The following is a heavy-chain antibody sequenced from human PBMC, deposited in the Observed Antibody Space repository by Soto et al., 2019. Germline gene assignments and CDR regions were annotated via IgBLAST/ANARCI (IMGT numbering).Heavy chain of an antibody. Sequence: GGSLRLSCGASGFTFSSYSMNWVRQAPGKGLEWISYISSSSSTIFYADSVKGRFTISRDNDKNSLYLQMNNLRDEDTAVYFCAREGRYSGSDYFDYWGQGTLVTVSS. CDR1: GFTFSSYS. V-gene: IGHV3-48*02. CDR3: AREGRYSGSDYFDY. CDR2: ISSSSSTI. D-gene: IGHD5-12*01. J-gene: IGHJ4*02.